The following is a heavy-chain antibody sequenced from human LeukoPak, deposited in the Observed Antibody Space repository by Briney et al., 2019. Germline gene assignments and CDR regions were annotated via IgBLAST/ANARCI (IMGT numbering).Heavy chain of an antibody. J-gene: IGHJ5*02. CDR2: IYYSGST. CDR3: ARQGDYYDSSGYL. D-gene: IGHD3-22*01. V-gene: IGHV4-59*01. CDR1: GGSISSYY. Sequence: SETLSLTCTVSGGSISSYYWSWIRQPPGKGLEWVGYIYYSGSTNYNPSLKSRVTISVDTSKNQFSLKLSSVTAADTAVYYCARQGDYYDSSGYLWGQGTLVTVSS.